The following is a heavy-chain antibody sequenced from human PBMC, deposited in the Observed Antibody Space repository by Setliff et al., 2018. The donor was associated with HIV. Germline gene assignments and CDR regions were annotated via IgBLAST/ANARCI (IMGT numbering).Heavy chain of an antibody. Sequence: GGSLRLSCSASGFTFSSYWMHWVRQAPGKGLEWVSYISSSGSTIYYADSVKGRFTISRDNAKNSLYLQMNSLRPEDSALYYCVREGSVGGRYYYYMNLWGKGTTVTVSS. J-gene: IGHJ6*03. CDR3: VREGSVGGRYYYYMNL. D-gene: IGHD6-19*01. V-gene: IGHV3-48*03. CDR1: GFTFSSYW. CDR2: ISSSGSTI.